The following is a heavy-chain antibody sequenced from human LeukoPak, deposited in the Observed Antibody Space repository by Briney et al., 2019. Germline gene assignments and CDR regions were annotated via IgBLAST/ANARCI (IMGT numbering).Heavy chain of an antibody. D-gene: IGHD6-19*01. CDR2: IYYSGST. CDR1: GGSISSSNYY. CDR3: ARHASVDGNWPRPLDY. Sequence: PSETLSLTCTVSGGSISSSNYYWGWIRQPPGKRLEWIWNIYYSGSTYYKPSLKTRVTMSVDTSKNQFSLKLTSVTAADTAVYYCARHASVDGNWPRPLDYWGQGSLVTVSS. V-gene: IGHV4-39*01. J-gene: IGHJ4*02.